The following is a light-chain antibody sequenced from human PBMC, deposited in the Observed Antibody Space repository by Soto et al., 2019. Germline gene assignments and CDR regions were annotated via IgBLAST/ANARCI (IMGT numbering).Light chain of an antibody. Sequence: PGERVTLSCRSSQSVSSSYLTWYQQKPGQAPRLLIYDASNRATDIPARFSGSGSGTDFTLTISSLEPEDFAVYYCQHRMNWPLTFGQGTRLEIK. V-gene: IGKV3-11*01. CDR3: QHRMNWPLT. CDR2: DAS. CDR1: QSVSSSY. J-gene: IGKJ5*01.